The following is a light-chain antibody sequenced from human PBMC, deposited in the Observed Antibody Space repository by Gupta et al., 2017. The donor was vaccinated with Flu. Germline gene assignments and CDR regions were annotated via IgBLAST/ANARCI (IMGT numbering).Light chain of an antibody. CDR1: TGAVTSGHF. Sequence: TVTLTCGSSTGAVTSGHFPYWFQQTPGQAPRTLISDTTKRHSWTPARFSGSLLGGKAALTLSGAQPEDEAEYYCLLYYSGSRVFGGGTKLTVL. CDR3: LLYYSGSRV. V-gene: IGLV7-46*01. J-gene: IGLJ3*02. CDR2: DTT.